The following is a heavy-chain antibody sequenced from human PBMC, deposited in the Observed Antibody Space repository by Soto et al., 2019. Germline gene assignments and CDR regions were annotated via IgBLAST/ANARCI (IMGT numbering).Heavy chain of an antibody. V-gene: IGHV3-64*01. CDR3: ARVGWDCSGGSCYAPRGYFDY. Sequence: GGSLRLSCAASGFTFSSYAMHWVRQAPGKGLEYVSAISSNGGSTYYANSVKGRFTISRDNSKNTLYLQMGSLRAEDMAVYYCARVGWDCSGGSCYAPRGYFDYWGQGTLVTVSS. CDR1: GFTFSSYA. J-gene: IGHJ4*02. CDR2: ISSNGGST. D-gene: IGHD2-15*01.